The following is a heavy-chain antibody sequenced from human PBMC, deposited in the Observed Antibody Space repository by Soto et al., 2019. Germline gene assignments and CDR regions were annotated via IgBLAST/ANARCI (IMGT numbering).Heavy chain of an antibody. V-gene: IGHV4-4*07. CDR1: CGAISTYY. D-gene: IGHD3-3*01. Sequence: SETLSLTCTVSCGAISTYYWTWIRQTAGKVLEWIGRIYSSGSTKYNPALQSRVTMSLDTSNNQFSLRLTSVTAADTAVYYCARGQRFSDWFDPWGQGTLVTVS. CDR3: ARGQRFSDWFDP. J-gene: IGHJ5*02. CDR2: IYSSGST.